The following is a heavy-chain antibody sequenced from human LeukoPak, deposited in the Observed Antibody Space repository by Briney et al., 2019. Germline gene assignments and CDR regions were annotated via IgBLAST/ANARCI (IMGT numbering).Heavy chain of an antibody. CDR2: INPSGGST. CDR3: ARVRSYGYPGYYFDY. J-gene: IGHJ4*02. CDR1: GYTFTSYY. Sequence: GASVKVSCKASGYTFTSYYMHWVRQAPGQGLEWMGTINPSGGSTSYAQKFQGRVTMTRDTSTSTVYMELSSLRSEDTAVYYCARVRSYGYPGYYFDYWGQGTLVAVSS. V-gene: IGHV1-46*01. D-gene: IGHD6-25*01.